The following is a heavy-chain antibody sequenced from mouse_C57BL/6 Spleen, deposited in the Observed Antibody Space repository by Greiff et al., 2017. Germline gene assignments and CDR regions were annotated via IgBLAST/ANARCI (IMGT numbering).Heavy chain of an antibody. D-gene: IGHD1-1*01. CDR1: GYTFTSYW. CDR3: ASFFTTPVARGYFDV. CDR2: IDPSDSET. V-gene: IGHV1-52*01. Sequence: VQLQQPGAELVRPGSSVKLSCKASGYTFTSYWMHWVKQRPIQGLEWIGNIDPSDSETHYNQKFKDKATLTVDKSSSTAYMQLSSLTSEDSAVYYCASFFTTPVARGYFDVWGTGTTVTVSS. J-gene: IGHJ1*03.